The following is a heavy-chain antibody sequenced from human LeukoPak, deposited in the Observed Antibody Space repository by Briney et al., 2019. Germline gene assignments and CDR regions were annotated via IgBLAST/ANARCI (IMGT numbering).Heavy chain of an antibody. CDR1: GGTFSSYA. J-gene: IGHJ6*02. V-gene: IGHV1-69*13. D-gene: IGHD3-3*01. CDR3: ARDRSLEWSLYYYYYGMDV. Sequence: ASVKASCTASGGTFSSYAISWVRQAPGQGLEWMGGIIPIFGTANYAQKFQGRVTITADESTSTAYMELSSLRSEDTAVYYCARDRSLEWSLYYYYYGMDVWGQGTTVTVSS. CDR2: IIPIFGTA.